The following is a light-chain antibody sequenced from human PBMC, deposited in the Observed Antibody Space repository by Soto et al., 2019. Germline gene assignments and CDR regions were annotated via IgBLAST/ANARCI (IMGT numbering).Light chain of an antibody. V-gene: IGKV2-28*01. Sequence: DIIMTQSPLSLPVTPGEPASISCRSSQSLLHSNGYNYLHWYLQKPGQPPQLLIYFGSNRASGVSDRFSGSGSGTDFTLKISRVEAEDVGLYYCMQALQTPLAFGGGTKVEL. J-gene: IGKJ4*01. CDR2: FGS. CDR3: MQALQTPLA. CDR1: QSLLHSNGYNY.